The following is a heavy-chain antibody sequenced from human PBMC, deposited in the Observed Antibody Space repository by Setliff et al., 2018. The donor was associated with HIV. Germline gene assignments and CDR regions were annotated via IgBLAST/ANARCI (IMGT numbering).Heavy chain of an antibody. Sequence: PGGSLRLSCAASGFIFNNYGMSWVRRAPGKGLEWVSGIRDNGISTYYADSVTGRFIISRDNSENTLFLQMNSLKVEDTAIYYCVRDSINYDKAFDIWGQGTMVTVSS. CDR2: IRDNGIST. CDR3: VRDSINYDKAFDI. J-gene: IGHJ3*02. CDR1: GFIFNNYG. D-gene: IGHD3-16*01. V-gene: IGHV3-23*01.